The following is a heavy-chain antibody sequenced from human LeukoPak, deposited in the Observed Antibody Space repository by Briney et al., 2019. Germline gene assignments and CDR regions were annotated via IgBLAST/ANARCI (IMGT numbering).Heavy chain of an antibody. CDR3: AREGCSSTSCYWEDAFDI. J-gene: IGHJ3*02. V-gene: IGHV3-21*01. D-gene: IGHD2-2*01. CDR2: ISISSIFL. CDR1: XFXXXXYS. Sequence: SCAXXXFXXXXYSMNWVRQAPGKGLEWVXXISISSIFLYYAYSVKCLFTISRDNAKNSLYLQINTLTAEDTAVYYCAREGCSSTSCYWEDAFDIWGQGTMVTVSS.